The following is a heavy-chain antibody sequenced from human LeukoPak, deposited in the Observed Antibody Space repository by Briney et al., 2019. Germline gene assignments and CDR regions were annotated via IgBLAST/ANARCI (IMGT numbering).Heavy chain of an antibody. D-gene: IGHD2-8*02. CDR1: AFSLNAYN. CDR3: ARIGRGLLGYFDY. V-gene: IGHV3-21*01. Sequence: GGSLRLSCAASAFSLNAYNMNWVRQAPGKGLEWVSSISYTGTYIYYADSVKGRFTSSRDNSKNTLYLQMNSLRAEDTAVYYCARIGRGLLGYFDYWGQGTLVTVSS. J-gene: IGHJ4*02. CDR2: ISYTGTYI.